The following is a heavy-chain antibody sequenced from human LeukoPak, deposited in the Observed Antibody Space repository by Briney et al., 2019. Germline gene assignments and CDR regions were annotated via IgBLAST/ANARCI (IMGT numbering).Heavy chain of an antibody. CDR3: ARDQRRRVGATGLFDY. CDR1: GYTFTSYG. J-gene: IGHJ4*02. V-gene: IGHV1-18*01. CDR2: ISAYNGNT. D-gene: IGHD1-26*01. Sequence: ASVKVSCKASGYTFTSYGISWVRQAPGQGLEWMGWISAYNGNTNYAQKLQGRVTMTTDTSTSTAYMELRSLRSDDTAVYCCARDQRRRVGATGLFDYWGQGTLVTVSS.